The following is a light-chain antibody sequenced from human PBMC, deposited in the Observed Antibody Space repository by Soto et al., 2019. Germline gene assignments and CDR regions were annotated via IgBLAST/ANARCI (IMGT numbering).Light chain of an antibody. CDR3: CSYAGSSTLV. J-gene: IGLJ2*01. Sequence: QSVLTQPASVSGSPGQSITISCTGTSSDVGSYNLVSWYQQHPGKAPKLMIYEVSKRPSGVSNRFSGSKSGNTASLTISGLQAEDEGYYYCCSYAGSSTLVFGGGTKLTVL. CDR1: SSDVGSYNL. V-gene: IGLV2-23*02. CDR2: EVS.